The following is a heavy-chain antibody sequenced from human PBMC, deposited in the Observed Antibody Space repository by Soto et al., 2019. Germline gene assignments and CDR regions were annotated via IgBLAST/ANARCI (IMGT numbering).Heavy chain of an antibody. CDR2: IYYSGSA. J-gene: IGHJ3*02. CDR1: GYSISSSNW. D-gene: IGHD2-2*01. Sequence: QVQLQESGPGLVKPSDTLSLICAVSGYSISSSNWWGWIRQPPGKGLEWIGNIYYSGSAYYNPSLPSRVTMSVDTSKNQFSLKLTSVTAVDTAVYYCARGDYAKAFDIWGQGTTVTVSS. CDR3: ARGDYAKAFDI. V-gene: IGHV4-28*03.